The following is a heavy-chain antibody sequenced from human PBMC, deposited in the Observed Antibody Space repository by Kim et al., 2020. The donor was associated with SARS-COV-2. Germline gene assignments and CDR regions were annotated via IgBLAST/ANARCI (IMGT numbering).Heavy chain of an antibody. CDR2: IYSGGST. CDR3: ARACASTYCGGDCCIFDY. Sequence: GGSLRLSCAASGFTVSSNYMSWVRQAPGKGLEWVSVIYSGGSTYYADSVKGRFTISRDNSKNTLYLQMNSLRAEDTAVYYCARACASTYCGGDCCIFDYWGQGTLVTVSS. D-gene: IGHD2-21*02. J-gene: IGHJ4*02. CDR1: GFTVSSNY. V-gene: IGHV3-66*01.